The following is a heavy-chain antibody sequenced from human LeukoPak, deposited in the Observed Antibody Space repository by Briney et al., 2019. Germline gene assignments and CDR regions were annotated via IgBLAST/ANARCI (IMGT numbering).Heavy chain of an antibody. J-gene: IGHJ4*02. CDR3: AKYGGETNYYGSGSYYNAFDY. CDR2: IKQDGSEK. Sequence: GGSLRLSCAASGFTFSSYWMSWVRQAPGKGLEWVANIKQDGSEKYYVDSVKGRFTISRDNAKNSLYLQMNSLRAEDTAVYYCAKYGGETNYYGSGSYYNAFDYWGQGTLVTVSS. D-gene: IGHD3-10*01. V-gene: IGHV3-7*03. CDR1: GFTFSSYW.